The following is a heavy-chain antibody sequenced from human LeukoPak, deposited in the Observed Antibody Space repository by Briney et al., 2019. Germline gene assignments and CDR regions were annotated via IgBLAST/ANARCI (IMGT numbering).Heavy chain of an antibody. CDR1: GFTFSSYG. CDR3: ARGDYGGYSGKGAFDI. Sequence: GRSLRLSCAASGFTFSSYGMDWVRQAPGKGPEWVAVIWSDGSNTYYADSVKGRFTISRGNSKNTLYLQMNSLRAEDTALYYCARGDYGGYSGKGAFDIWGQGTMVTVSS. D-gene: IGHD4-23*01. CDR2: IWSDGSNT. J-gene: IGHJ3*02. V-gene: IGHV3-33*01.